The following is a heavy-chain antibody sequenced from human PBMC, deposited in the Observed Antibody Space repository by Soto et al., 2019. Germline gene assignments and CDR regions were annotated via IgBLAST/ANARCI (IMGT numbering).Heavy chain of an antibody. D-gene: IGHD1-7*01. CDR1: GFTFSSYA. CDR3: ASPRRLGNTYLASGSFDY. V-gene: IGHV3-23*01. CDR2: ISVSGGST. Sequence: PGGSLRLSCAASGFTFSSYAMSWVRQAPGKGLEWVSAISVSGGSTYYADSVKGRFTISRDNSKNTLYLQMNRLRAEDTAVYYCASPRRLGNTYLASGSFDYWGEGTRVADSS. J-gene: IGHJ4*02.